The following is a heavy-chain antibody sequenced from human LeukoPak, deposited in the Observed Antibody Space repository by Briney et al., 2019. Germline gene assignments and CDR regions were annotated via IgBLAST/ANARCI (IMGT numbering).Heavy chain of an antibody. CDR1: GYTFSGYY. D-gene: IGHD3-22*01. V-gene: IGHV1-2*02. CDR2: INPNSGGT. Sequence: ASVKVSCKASGYTFSGYYMHWVRQAPGQGLEWMGWINPNSGGTNYAQKFQGRVTMTRDKSISTAYMELSRLRSDDTAVYYCARDGSGKLYDSSGYYHWGQGTLVTVSS. J-gene: IGHJ5*02. CDR3: ARDGSGKLYDSSGYYH.